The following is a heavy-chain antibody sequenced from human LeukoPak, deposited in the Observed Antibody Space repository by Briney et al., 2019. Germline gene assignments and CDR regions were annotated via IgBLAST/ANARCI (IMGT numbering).Heavy chain of an antibody. Sequence: GGSLRLSCAASGFTFSSYWMHWVRQAPGKGVVWVSRINSDGSSTSYADSVKGRFTISRDNAKNTLYLQMNSLRAEDTAVYYCARAALREDGYWGQGTLVTVSS. CDR2: INSDGSST. CDR1: GFTFSSYW. CDR3: ARAALREDGY. D-gene: IGHD5-24*01. J-gene: IGHJ4*02. V-gene: IGHV3-74*01.